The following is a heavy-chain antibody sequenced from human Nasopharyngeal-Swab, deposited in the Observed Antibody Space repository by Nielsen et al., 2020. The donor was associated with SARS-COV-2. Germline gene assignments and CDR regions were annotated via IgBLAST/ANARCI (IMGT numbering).Heavy chain of an antibody. V-gene: IGHV2-26*01. CDR2: IFSNDEK. CDR3: ARTLLAAGGYYYYGMDV. D-gene: IGHD6-13*01. J-gene: IGHJ6*02. Sequence: WIRQPPGKALEWLAHIFSNDEKSYTTSLKSRVTISKDTSKSQVVLTMTNMDPVDTATYSCARTLLAAGGYYYYGMDVWGQGTTVTVSS.